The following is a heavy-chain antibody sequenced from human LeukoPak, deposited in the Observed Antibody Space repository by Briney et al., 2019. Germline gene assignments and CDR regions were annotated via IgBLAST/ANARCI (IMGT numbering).Heavy chain of an antibody. V-gene: IGHV3-48*01. CDR3: ARVVTVAWSERRPGYYYMDV. J-gene: IGHJ6*03. CDR2: ITLSSTTT. D-gene: IGHD1-1*01. Sequence: GGSLRLSCAASGFTFSNYNMNWVRQAPGKGLEWVSYITLSSTTTYYSDSVKGRFTISRDNAKNSLYLQMNSLRAEDTAIYYCARVVTVAWSERRPGYYYMDVWGKGTTVTVSS. CDR1: GFTFSNYN.